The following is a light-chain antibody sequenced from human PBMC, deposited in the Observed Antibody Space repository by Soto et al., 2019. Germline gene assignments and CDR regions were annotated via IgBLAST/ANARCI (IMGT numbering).Light chain of an antibody. J-gene: IGLJ1*01. CDR2: DNN. CDR3: QTYDSSLSGYI. V-gene: IGLV1-40*01. Sequence: QSVLTQPPSVSGAPGQRVTISCTKSSSNIGAGYDVHWYQQLPGTAPKVLIYDNNDRPSGVPDRFSGSQSGTSASLAITGLQAEDEADYYCQTYDSSLSGYIFGTGTKVTVL. CDR1: SSNIGAGYD.